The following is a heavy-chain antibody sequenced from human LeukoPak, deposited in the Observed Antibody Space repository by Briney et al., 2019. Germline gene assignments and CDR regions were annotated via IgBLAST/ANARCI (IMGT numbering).Heavy chain of an antibody. CDR1: GGSISSSSYY. V-gene: IGHV4-39*01. CDR3: ARVPRNPRGFWSGADYYGMDV. D-gene: IGHD3-3*01. Sequence: PSETLSLTCTVSGGSISSSSYYWGWIRQPPGKGLEWIGSIYYSGSTYYNPSLKSRVTISVDTSKNQFSLKLSSVTAADTAVYYCARVPRNPRGFWSGADYYGMDVWGQGTTVTVSS. CDR2: IYYSGST. J-gene: IGHJ6*02.